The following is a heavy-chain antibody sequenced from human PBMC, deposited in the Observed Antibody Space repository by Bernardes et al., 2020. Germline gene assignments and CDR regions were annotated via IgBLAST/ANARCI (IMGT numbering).Heavy chain of an antibody. CDR3: AKEGGTIYFDY. J-gene: IGHJ4*02. Sequence: GGSLRLSCATSGFSFDDYTIHWVRQPPGKGLEWVSLFRWNAGGPRYADSVKGRFTVSMDNSKKSLYLRMNSLTTEDTALYYCAKEGGTIYFDYWGQGTLVTVSS. CDR1: GFSFDDYT. V-gene: IGHV3-43*01. CDR2: FRWNAGGP. D-gene: IGHD3-16*01.